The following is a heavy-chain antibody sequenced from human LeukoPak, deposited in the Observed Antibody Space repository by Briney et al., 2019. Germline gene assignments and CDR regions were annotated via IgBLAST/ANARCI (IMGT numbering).Heavy chain of an antibody. CDR3: ARVWFAGSYPLDY. D-gene: IGHD3-10*01. CDR2: IKQDGSQK. CDR1: GFSFSSYG. Sequence: GGSLRLSCAASGFSFSSYGMHWVRPAPGKGLEWVANIKQDGSQKYYVDSVKGRFTISRDNAKNSLYLQMNSLRVEDTAVYYCARVWFAGSYPLDYWGQGTLVTVSS. J-gene: IGHJ4*02. V-gene: IGHV3-7*03.